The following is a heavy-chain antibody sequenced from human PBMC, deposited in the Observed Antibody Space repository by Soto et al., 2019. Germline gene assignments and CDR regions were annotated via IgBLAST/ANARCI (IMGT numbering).Heavy chain of an antibody. CDR2: IYYSGST. CDR3: ARGAAVRYFDSGYYMDV. V-gene: IGHV4-59*01. D-gene: IGHD3-9*01. CDR1: GGSISSYY. J-gene: IGHJ6*03. Sequence: QVQLQESGPGLVKPSETLSLTCTVSGGSISSYYWSWIRQPPGKGLEWIGYIYYSGSTNYNPSLKSRVTILVDTSKNQFSLKLSSVTAADTAVYYCARGAAVRYFDSGYYMDVLGKGTTVTVSS.